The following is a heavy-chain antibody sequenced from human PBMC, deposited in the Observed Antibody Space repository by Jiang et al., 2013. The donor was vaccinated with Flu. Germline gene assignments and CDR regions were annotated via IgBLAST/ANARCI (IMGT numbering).Heavy chain of an antibody. J-gene: IGHJ4*02. Sequence: PGLVKPSETLSLTCTVSGGSISSSSYYWGWIRQPPGKGLEWIGSIYYSGSTYYNPSLKSRVTISVDTSKNQFSLKLSSVTAADTAVYYCARHDRGSPGGISGYYRDWGQGTLVTVSS. CDR1: GGSISSSSYY. D-gene: IGHD3-22*01. CDR3: ARHDRGSPGGISGYYRD. CDR2: IYYSGST. V-gene: IGHV4-39*01.